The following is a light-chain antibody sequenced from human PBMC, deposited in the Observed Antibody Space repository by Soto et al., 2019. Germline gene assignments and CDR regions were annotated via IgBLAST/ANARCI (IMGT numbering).Light chain of an antibody. CDR3: QQLNSYLRT. Sequence: DIQLTQSPSFLSASVGDRVTITCRASQGISSYLAWYQQKPGKAPKLLIYAASTLQSGVPSRFSGSGSETEFTLTISSLQPEDFATYYCQQLNSYLRTFGGGTKVEIK. CDR2: AAS. V-gene: IGKV1-9*01. J-gene: IGKJ4*01. CDR1: QGISSY.